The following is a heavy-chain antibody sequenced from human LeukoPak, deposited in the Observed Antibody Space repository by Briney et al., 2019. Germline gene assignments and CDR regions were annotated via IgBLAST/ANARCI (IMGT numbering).Heavy chain of an antibody. J-gene: IGHJ6*03. CDR3: ARVIFWGGSYYYYYMDV. D-gene: IGHD3-3*01. Sequence: KASETLSLTCTVYGGSFSGYYWSWIRQPPGKGLEWIGEINHSGSTNYNPSLKSRFTISVDTSKNQFSLKLSSVTAADTAVYYCARVIFWGGSYYYYYMDVWGKGTTVTVSS. CDR2: INHSGST. V-gene: IGHV4-34*01. CDR1: GGSFSGYY.